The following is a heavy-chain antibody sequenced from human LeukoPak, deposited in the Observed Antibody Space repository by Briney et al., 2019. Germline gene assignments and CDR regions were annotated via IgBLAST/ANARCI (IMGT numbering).Heavy chain of an antibody. CDR3: ARAVPGVLDY. V-gene: IGHV3-74*01. CDR2: INSDGSII. D-gene: IGHD7-27*01. J-gene: IGHJ4*02. CDR1: GFTFSTSW. Sequence: PGRSLILSCAASGFTFSTSWMYWVRQDPGKGLVWVSRINSDGSIIGYEDSVKGRFTISRDNAKNTLYLQMNSLRAEDTAVYYCARAVPGVLDYWGQGTLVIVSS.